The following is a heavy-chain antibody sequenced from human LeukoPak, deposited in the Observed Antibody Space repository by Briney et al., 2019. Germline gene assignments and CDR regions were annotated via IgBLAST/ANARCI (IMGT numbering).Heavy chain of an antibody. CDR2: IYPGDSDT. CDR3: PRRSLNWFDP. CDR1: GYSFTSYW. V-gene: IGHV5-51*01. Sequence: GESLKISCMGSGYSFTSYWICCVRHMPGKGLEWMGIIYPGDSDTRYSPSFQGQVTISADKCISTAYLQWSSLKASDTAMYYCPRRSLNWFDPWGQGTLVTVSS. J-gene: IGHJ5*02.